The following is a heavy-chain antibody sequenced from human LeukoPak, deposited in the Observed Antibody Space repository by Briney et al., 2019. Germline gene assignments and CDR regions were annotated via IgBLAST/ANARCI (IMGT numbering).Heavy chain of an antibody. V-gene: IGHV3-33*01. J-gene: IGHJ4*02. CDR2: TWYDDSRK. CDR3: SRDGGAGLDY. CDR1: GYTFTAYG. D-gene: IGHD2-15*01. Sequence: GRSLRLSCAASGYTFTAYGMHWVRQAPGKGLEWVAVTWYDDSRKFYGDSVKGRFTVSRDISKNTLYLEMNSLRAEDTAVYYCSRDGGAGLDYWGQGTLVTVSS.